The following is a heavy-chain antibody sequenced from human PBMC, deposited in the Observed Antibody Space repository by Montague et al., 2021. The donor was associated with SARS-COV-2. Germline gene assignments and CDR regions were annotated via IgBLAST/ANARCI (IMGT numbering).Heavy chain of an antibody. J-gene: IGHJ4*02. V-gene: IGHV4-34*01. D-gene: IGHD2-8*01. CDR3: ARANGYYFDY. CDR1: GGSFSGYY. Sequence: SETLSLTCAVHGGSFSGYYWSWIRQPPGKRLEWIGEINHSGSTNYNPSLKSRVTISVDTSKNQFSLKLSSVTAADTAVYYCARANGYYFDYWGQGTLVTVSS. CDR2: INHSGST.